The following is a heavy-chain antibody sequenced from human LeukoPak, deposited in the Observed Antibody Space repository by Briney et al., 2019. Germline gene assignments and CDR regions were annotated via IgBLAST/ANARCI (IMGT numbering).Heavy chain of an antibody. CDR2: INADNGDT. Sequence: ASVKVSCKASGYPFTSYAMYWVRQAPGQRLEWMGWINADNGDTRYSQKLQGRVTMTGDTSASTTHMELSSLRSEDTAVYYCASDAFDIWGQGTMVTVSS. CDR1: GYPFTSYA. J-gene: IGHJ3*02. V-gene: IGHV1-3*01. CDR3: ASDAFDI.